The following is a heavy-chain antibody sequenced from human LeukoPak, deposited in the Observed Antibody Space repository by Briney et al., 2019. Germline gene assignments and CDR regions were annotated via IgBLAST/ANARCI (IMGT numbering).Heavy chain of an antibody. CDR3: VRDGRYGDYTLY. CDR2: ISYDGGNK. D-gene: IGHD4-17*01. Sequence: GGSLRLSCAASGFTFSSYAMHWVRQTPGKGLEWVAVISYDGGNKYYADSVKRRFTISRDNSKNTLFLQMNSLRAEDTAVYYCVRDGRYGDYTLYWGQGTLVTVSS. J-gene: IGHJ4*02. CDR1: GFTFSSYA. V-gene: IGHV3-30-3*01.